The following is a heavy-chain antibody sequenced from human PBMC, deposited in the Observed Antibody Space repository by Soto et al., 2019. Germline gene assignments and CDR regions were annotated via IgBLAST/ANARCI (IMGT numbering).Heavy chain of an antibody. D-gene: IGHD3-9*01. CDR3: ARDFRYFDPLLMVPPPGGMVV. Sequence: ASVKVSCKASGYTFTSYGISWVRQAPGQGLEWMGWISAYNGNTNYAQKLQGRVTMTTDTSTSTAYMELRSLRSDDTAVYYCARDFRYFDPLLMVPPPGGMVVSGQGTTVSVSS. CDR2: ISAYNGNT. V-gene: IGHV1-18*01. J-gene: IGHJ6*02. CDR1: GYTFTSYG.